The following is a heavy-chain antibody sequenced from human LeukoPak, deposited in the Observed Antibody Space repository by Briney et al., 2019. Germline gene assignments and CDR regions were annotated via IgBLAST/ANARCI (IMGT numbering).Heavy chain of an antibody. CDR2: FYYTGST. D-gene: IGHD5-18*01. V-gene: IGHV4-39*07. CDR3: ASKKVDTAMVGYYYGMDV. J-gene: IGHJ6*02. Sequence: SETLSLTCTVSGGSISSNGYYWGWIRQPPGKGLEWIGSFYYTGSTFYSPSLKSRVTISVDTSKNQFSLKLSSVTAADTAVYYCASKKVDTAMVGYYYGMDVWGQGTTVTVSS. CDR1: GGSISSNGYY.